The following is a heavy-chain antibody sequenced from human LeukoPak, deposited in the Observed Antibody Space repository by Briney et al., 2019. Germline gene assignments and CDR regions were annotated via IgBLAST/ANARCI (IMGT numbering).Heavy chain of an antibody. CDR1: GYTFTSYA. CDR2: VNTNTGNP. D-gene: IGHD3-3*01. Sequence: ASVKVSCKASGYTFTSYAMNWVRQAPGQARGWMGWVNTNTGNPTYAQGFTGRFVFSLDTSVSTAYLQISSLKAEDTAVYYCARAREELRFLEWLPRSWYYFDYWGQGTLVTVSS. V-gene: IGHV7-4-1*02. J-gene: IGHJ4*02. CDR3: ARAREELRFLEWLPRSWYYFDY.